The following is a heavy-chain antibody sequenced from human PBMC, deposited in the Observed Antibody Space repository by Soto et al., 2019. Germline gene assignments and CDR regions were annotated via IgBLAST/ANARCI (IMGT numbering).Heavy chain of an antibody. Sequence: EVQLLESGGGLVQAGGSLRLSCAASGITISNYPMSWVRQAPGKGLDWVSGISGSGDRTYYADSAKGRFTISKDMSKNSLSLQLDSLGVEDTAVYFCVKDDGGYPSTAPHWGQGTLVTVSS. V-gene: IGHV3-23*01. CDR1: GITISNYP. J-gene: IGHJ4*02. CDR3: VKDDGGYPSTAPH. CDR2: ISGSGDRT. D-gene: IGHD3-22*01.